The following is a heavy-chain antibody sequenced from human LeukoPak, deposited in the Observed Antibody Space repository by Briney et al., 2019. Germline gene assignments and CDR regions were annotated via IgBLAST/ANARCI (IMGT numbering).Heavy chain of an antibody. CDR1: GGSISSYY. J-gene: IGHJ4*02. D-gene: IGHD6-19*01. CDR2: IYYSGST. V-gene: IGHV4-59*01. Sequence: SETLSLTCTVSGGSISSYYWSWIRQPPGKGLEWIGYIYYSGSTNYNPSLKSRVTISVDTSKNQFSLKLSSVTAADTAVYYCARDPSGWYIDYWGQGTLVTVSS. CDR3: ARDPSGWYIDY.